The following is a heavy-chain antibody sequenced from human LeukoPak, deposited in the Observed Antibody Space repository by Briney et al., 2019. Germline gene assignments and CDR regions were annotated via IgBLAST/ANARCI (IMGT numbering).Heavy chain of an antibody. D-gene: IGHD3-16*02. CDR1: GGSLISTTYY. Sequence: SETLSLTCAVSGGSLISTTYYWGWIRQPPGKGLEGIGSIYYSGSTYYNPSLKSRVTVSVDMSKTQFSLPLSSVTAADTAVYYCARAPRTGAWDMITFGGVIVHGDAFDFWGQGTMVTVSS. J-gene: IGHJ3*01. CDR2: IYYSGST. CDR3: ARAPRTGAWDMITFGGVIVHGDAFDF. V-gene: IGHV4-39*07.